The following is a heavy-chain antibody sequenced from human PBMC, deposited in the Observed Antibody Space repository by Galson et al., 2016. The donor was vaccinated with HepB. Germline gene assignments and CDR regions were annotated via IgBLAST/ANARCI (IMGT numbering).Heavy chain of an antibody. J-gene: IGHJ5*02. CDR3: ARDGEYYYGSGSYAET. CDR2: INTDGSST. CDR1: GFTFSSHW. D-gene: IGHD3-10*01. Sequence: SLRLSCAASGFTFSSHWMHWVCQAPGKGLVWVSRINTDGSSTSYADSVKGRFTISRDNSKNTLYLQMNSLRAEDTAVYYCARDGEYYYGSGSYAETWGQGTLVTVSS. V-gene: IGHV3-74*01.